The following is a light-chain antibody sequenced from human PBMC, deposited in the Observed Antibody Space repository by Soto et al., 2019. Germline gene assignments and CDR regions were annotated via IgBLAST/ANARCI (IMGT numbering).Light chain of an antibody. CDR1: SSDVGDYKY. V-gene: IGLV2-8*01. J-gene: IGLJ7*01. Sequence: QSALTQPASVSGSPGQSITISCTGTSSDVGDYKYVSWYQQHPGKAPKLMIYEVSKRPSGVPDRFSGSKSGNTASLTISGLQAEDEADYYCCSYAGSSAVFGGGTQLTVL. CDR2: EVS. CDR3: CSYAGSSAV.